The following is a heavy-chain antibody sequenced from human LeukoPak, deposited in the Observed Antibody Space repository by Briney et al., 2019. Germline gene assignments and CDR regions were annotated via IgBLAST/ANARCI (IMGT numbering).Heavy chain of an antibody. J-gene: IGHJ3*02. CDR1: GYTFTSYG. V-gene: IGHV1-69*13. CDR3: ARVNGYDFWSGYPDAFDI. Sequence: SVKVSCKASGYTFTSYGISWVRQAPGQGLEWMGGIIPIFGTANYAQKFQGRVTVTADESTSTAYMELSSLRSEDTAVYYCARVNGYDFWSGYPDAFDIWGQGTMATVSS. D-gene: IGHD3-3*01. CDR2: IIPIFGTA.